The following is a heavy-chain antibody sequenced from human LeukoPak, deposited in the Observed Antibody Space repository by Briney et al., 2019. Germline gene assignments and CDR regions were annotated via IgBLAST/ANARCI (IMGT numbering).Heavy chain of an antibody. Sequence: HAGGSLRLSCAASGFSFSTYNMICVRQAPGKGLECISYITPTSTTIHYADSVKGRFAVSRDNANSLLYLQMNSLRVEDTAVYYRARVVSGVTGGDYWGQGTLVSVSS. V-gene: IGHV3-48*04. CDR2: ITPTSTTI. D-gene: IGHD3-3*01. CDR1: GFSFSTYN. CDR3: ARVVSGVTGGDY. J-gene: IGHJ4*02.